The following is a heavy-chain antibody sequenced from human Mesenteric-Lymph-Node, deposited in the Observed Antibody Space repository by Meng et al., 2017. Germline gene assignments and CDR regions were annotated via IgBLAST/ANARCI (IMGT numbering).Heavy chain of an antibody. D-gene: IGHD5-18*01. Sequence: GGSLRLSCAASGFTFSSYDMHWVRQDTGKGLEWVSAIGTAGDKYYPGSVKGRFTISRENAKDSLYLKMNSLRAGDTAVYYCERAYSYGYFDYWGQGTLVTVSS. CDR3: ERAYSYGYFDY. CDR2: IGTAGDK. V-gene: IGHV3-13*01. CDR1: GFTFSSYD. J-gene: IGHJ4*02.